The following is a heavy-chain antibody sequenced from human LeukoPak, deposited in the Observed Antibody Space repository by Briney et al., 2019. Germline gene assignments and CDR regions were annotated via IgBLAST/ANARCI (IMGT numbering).Heavy chain of an antibody. CDR3: ARGGTSTLIDY. D-gene: IGHD4/OR15-4a*01. V-gene: IGHV3-13*01. CDR1: GFTFSTYD. Sequence: PGGSLRLSCVASGFTFSTYDMHWVRQVPGKGLEWVSAIGTDGDTYYPGSVESRFTISRENAKNSLYLQINSLRAGDTAVYYCARGGTSTLIDYWGQGTLVTVPS. CDR2: IGTDGDT. J-gene: IGHJ4*02.